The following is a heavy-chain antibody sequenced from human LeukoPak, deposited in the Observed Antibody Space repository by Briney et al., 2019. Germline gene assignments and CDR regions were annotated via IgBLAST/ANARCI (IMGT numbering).Heavy chain of an antibody. CDR1: GFTFSSYS. J-gene: IGHJ4*02. CDR3: ARSQSSSLIDY. V-gene: IGHV3-33*08. D-gene: IGHD6-13*01. Sequence: GGSLRLSCAASGFTFSSYSMNWVRQAPGKGLEWVAVIWYDGTSKDYADSVKGRFTFSRDNSKDTLYLQMNSLTVEDTAVYYCARSQSSSLIDYWGQGTLVTVSS. CDR2: IWYDGTSK.